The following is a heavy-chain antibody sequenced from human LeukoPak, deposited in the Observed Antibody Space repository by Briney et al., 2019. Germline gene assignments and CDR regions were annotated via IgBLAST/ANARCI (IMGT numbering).Heavy chain of an antibody. CDR1: GFTFSDYY. CDR2: ISSSSSYT. CDR3: ARRRQPDYGGNRDWYFDL. Sequence: PGGSLRLSCAASGFTFSDYYMSWSRQAPGKGLEWVSYISSSSSYTNYADSVKGRFTISRDNAKNSLYLQMNSLRAEDTAVYYCARRRQPDYGGNRDWYFDLWGRGTLVTVSS. J-gene: IGHJ2*01. V-gene: IGHV3-11*03. D-gene: IGHD4-23*01.